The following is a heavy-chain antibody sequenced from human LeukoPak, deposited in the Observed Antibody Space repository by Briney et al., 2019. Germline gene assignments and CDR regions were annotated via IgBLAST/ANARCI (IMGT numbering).Heavy chain of an antibody. V-gene: IGHV3-48*03. CDR2: ISSSGSTI. Sequence: PGGSLRLSCAASGFTFSSYEMNWVRQAPGKGLVWVSYISSSGSTIYYADSVKGRFTTSRDNAKNSLYLQMNSLRAEDTAVYYCARPVRGGAFDIWGQGTMVTVSS. CDR3: ARPVRGGAFDI. J-gene: IGHJ3*02. D-gene: IGHD3-10*01. CDR1: GFTFSSYE.